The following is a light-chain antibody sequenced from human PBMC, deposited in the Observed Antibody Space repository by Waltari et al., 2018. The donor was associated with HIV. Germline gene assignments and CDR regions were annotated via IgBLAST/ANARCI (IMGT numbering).Light chain of an antibody. CDR2: GAS. V-gene: IGKV3-15*01. CDR1: QSLSSY. J-gene: IGKJ4*01. Sequence: EIFLTQSPPTLSVSPGQTDTLSCRASQSLSSYLAWYQQKPGQAPRRLIYGASTRATGTPVRFSGGGSGTEFSLTISSLRSEDYAVYYCQQFHNWPHTFGGGTKVEIK. CDR3: QQFHNWPHT.